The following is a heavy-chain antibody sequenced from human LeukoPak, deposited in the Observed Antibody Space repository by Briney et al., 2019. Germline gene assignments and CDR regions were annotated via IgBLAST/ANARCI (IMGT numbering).Heavy chain of an antibody. Sequence: SETLSLTCTVSGYSISSGYYWGWIRQPPGKGLEWIGSIYHSGSTYYNPSLKSRVTISVDTSKNQFSLKLSSATAADTAVYYCARDTDYYDSSGYAVDAFDTWGQGTMVTVSS. CDR3: ARDTDYYDSSGYAVDAFDT. J-gene: IGHJ3*02. CDR1: GYSISSGYY. D-gene: IGHD3-22*01. CDR2: IYHSGST. V-gene: IGHV4-38-2*02.